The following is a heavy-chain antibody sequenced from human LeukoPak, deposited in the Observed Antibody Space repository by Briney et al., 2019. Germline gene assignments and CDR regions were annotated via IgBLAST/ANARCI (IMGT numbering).Heavy chain of an antibody. CDR2: TYYRSKWFF. CDR1: GVNVSSNSAA. D-gene: IGHD3-22*01. V-gene: IGHV6-1*01. CDR3: ARGGYDNSGGGFDI. Sequence: SQTLSLTCVISGVNVSSNSAAWNWIRQSPSGGLEWLGRTYYRSKWFFDYAVSMKSRLTINSDTSQSHFSLQLRSVTPEDTAVYYCARGGYDNSGGGFDIWGQGTLVTVSS. J-gene: IGHJ3*02.